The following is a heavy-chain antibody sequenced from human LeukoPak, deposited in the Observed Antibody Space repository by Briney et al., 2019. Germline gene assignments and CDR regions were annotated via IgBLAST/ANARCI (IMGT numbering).Heavy chain of an antibody. Sequence: GGSLRLSCTASGFTFGDYAMSWVRQAPGKGLEWVSAISGSGGSTYYADPVKGRFTISRDNSKNTLYLQMNSLRAEDTAVYYCANSYYYDSSGYVFDYWGQGTLVTVSS. CDR1: GFTFGDYA. D-gene: IGHD3-22*01. J-gene: IGHJ4*02. CDR2: ISGSGGST. V-gene: IGHV3-23*01. CDR3: ANSYYYDSSGYVFDY.